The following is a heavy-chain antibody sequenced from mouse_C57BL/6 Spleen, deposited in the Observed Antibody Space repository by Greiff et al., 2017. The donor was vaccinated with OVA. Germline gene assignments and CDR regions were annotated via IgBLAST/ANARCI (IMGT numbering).Heavy chain of an antibody. D-gene: IGHD4-1*01. J-gene: IGHJ4*01. Sequence: QVQLQQPGAELVKPGASVKLSCKASGYTFTSYWMQWVKQRPGQGLEWIGEIDPSDSYTNYNQKFKGKATLTVDTSSITAYMQLSSLTSEDSAVYYCARGQANWVLYAMDYWGQGTSVTVSS. CDR3: ARGQANWVLYAMDY. CDR2: IDPSDSYT. V-gene: IGHV1-50*01. CDR1: GYTFTSYW.